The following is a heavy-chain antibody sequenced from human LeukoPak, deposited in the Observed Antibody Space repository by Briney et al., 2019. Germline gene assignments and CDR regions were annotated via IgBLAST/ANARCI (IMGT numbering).Heavy chain of an antibody. D-gene: IGHD1-14*01. CDR2: IAYDGSRA. V-gene: IGHV3-30*12. Sequence: GGSLRLSCAGSGFTFGGYGMHWFRQTPGKGLEWVAVIAYDGSRAFYTDSVKGRFAISRDNSKNTMSVQMDDLRAEDTAVYYCTRYNNDHFDYWGQGTLVTVSS. CDR1: GFTFGGYG. J-gene: IGHJ4*02. CDR3: TRYNNDHFDY.